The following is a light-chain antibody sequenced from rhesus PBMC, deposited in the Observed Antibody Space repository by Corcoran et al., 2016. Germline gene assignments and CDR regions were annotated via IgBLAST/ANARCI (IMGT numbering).Light chain of an antibody. J-gene: IGKJ1*01. CDR3: QKYKSAPPT. V-gene: IGKV1-21*01. CDR1: QDITNW. CDR2: KAS. Sequence: DIQMTQSPSSLSASVGDRVTLTCRASQDITNWLAWYQQKPGKAPKLLIYKASSLQSGVPSRFSGGGSGTDYILTISSLQPEEFATYCCQKYKSAPPTFGQGTKVEIK.